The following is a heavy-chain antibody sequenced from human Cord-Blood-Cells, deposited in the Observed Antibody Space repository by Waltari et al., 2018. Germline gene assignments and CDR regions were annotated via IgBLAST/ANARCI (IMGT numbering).Heavy chain of an antibody. CDR2: INHSGST. J-gene: IGHJ4*02. Sequence: QVQLQQWGAGLLKPSETLSLTCAVYGGSFSGYYWSWIRQPPGKGLEWIGEINHSGSTNYNPSLKSRVTISVDTSKNQFSLKLSSVTAADTAVYYCAPGGDYSNYNDHPSSDYWGQGTLVTVSS. CDR1: GGSFSGYY. V-gene: IGHV4-34*01. D-gene: IGHD4-4*01. CDR3: APGGDYSNYNDHPSSDY.